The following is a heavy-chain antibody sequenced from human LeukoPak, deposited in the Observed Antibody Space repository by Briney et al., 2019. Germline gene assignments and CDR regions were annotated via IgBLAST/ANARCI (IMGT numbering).Heavy chain of an antibody. J-gene: IGHJ3*02. CDR2: IYYSGST. D-gene: IGHD2-21*01. CDR1: GGSISSYY. Sequence: PSETLSLTCTVSGGSISSYYWSWIRQPPGKGLEWIGYIYYSGSTNYNPSLKSRVTISVDTSKNQFSLKLSSVTAADTAVYYCARHVSVVAGDAFDIWGQGTMVTVSS. V-gene: IGHV4-59*08. CDR3: ARHVSVVAGDAFDI.